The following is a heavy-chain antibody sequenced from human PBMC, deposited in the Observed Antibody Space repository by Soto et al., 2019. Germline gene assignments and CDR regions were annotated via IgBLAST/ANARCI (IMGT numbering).Heavy chain of an antibody. J-gene: IGHJ4*02. Sequence: QLQLQESGPGLVKPSETLSLTCTVSGGSVSSSSYYCGLVRQPPGKGLEWIGSVYYRGSTYYNPSLESRVTISVDKTKNQFSLKLMSLSAADTDVYYCGRLEGLATISYYFDYWGQGALVTVSS. D-gene: IGHD3-9*01. V-gene: IGHV4-39*01. CDR1: GGSVSSSSYY. CDR2: VYYRGST. CDR3: GRLEGLATISYYFDY.